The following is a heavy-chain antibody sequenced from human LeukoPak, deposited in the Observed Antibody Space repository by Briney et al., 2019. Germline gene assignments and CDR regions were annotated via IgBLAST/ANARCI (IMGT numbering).Heavy chain of an antibody. CDR3: AREYSSGWYGSGYYGMDV. D-gene: IGHD6-19*01. CDR1: GGSISRGSYY. V-gene: IGHV4-61*02. Sequence: SQTLSLTCSVSGGSISRGSYYWNWIRQPAGKGLEWMGRIYNSGSTNYNPSLKSRVTISTDMSKNQFSLKLTSVTAADTAVYYCAREYSSGWYGSGYYGMDVWGQGTTVTVSS. J-gene: IGHJ6*02. CDR2: IYNSGST.